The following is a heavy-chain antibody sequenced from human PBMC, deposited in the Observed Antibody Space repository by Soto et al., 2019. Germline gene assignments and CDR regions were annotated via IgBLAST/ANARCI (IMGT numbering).Heavy chain of an antibody. CDR3: ARHDDLPGAWTGFDY. J-gene: IGHJ4*02. CDR2: IYSIGST. D-gene: IGHD2-8*02. V-gene: IGHV4-61*01. Sequence: PSETLSLTCAVSGGSMSNGYYYWSWVRQNPGKGLEWIGYIYSIGSTNYNPSLRSRVTMSIDTSQEQFSLKLSSVTATATAVSYCARHDDLPGAWTGFDYWGRGTLVTVSS. CDR1: GGSMSNGYYY.